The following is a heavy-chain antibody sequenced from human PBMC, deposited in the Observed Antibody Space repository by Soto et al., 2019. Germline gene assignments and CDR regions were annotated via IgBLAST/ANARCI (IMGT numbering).Heavy chain of an antibody. D-gene: IGHD2-15*01. CDR1: GGAVSSGSYY. CDR3: ARQGGAARPPSRDY. J-gene: IGHJ4*02. Sequence: PSETLSLTCTVSGGAVSSGSYYWSWIRQPPGKGLEWIGYIYYSGSTNYNPSLKSRVTISVDTSKNQFSLKLSSVTAADTSRYYCARQGGAARPPSRDYWGQGTRVTVSS. CDR2: IYYSGST. V-gene: IGHV4-61*01.